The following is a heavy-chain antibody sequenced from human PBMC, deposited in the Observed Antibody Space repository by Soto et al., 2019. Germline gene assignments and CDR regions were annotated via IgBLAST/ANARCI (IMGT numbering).Heavy chain of an antibody. J-gene: IGHJ5*02. CDR3: VRLSLDIVVVPAAIEGVRAP. CDR1: GFTFSSYG. D-gene: IGHD2-2*02. V-gene: IGHV3-30*03. CDR2: ISYDGSNK. Sequence: TLRLSCAVSGFTFSSYGMHWVRQAPGKGLEWVAVISYDGSNKYYADSVKGRFNISRDNSKNTLYLQMNSMRAEETAVYYCVRLSLDIVVVPAAIEGVRAPWGQGTFVSVSS.